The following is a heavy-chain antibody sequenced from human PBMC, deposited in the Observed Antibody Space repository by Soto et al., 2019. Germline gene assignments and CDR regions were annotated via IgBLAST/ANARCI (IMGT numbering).Heavy chain of an antibody. J-gene: IGHJ4*02. V-gene: IGHV4-61*01. Sequence: PSETLSVTCTVSVGYVSNGMYYWSWIRQPPGKGLEWIGNVYFTGTTIYNPSPKSRVTMSVDTYKDQFFLKLTSVTAADTAVYYFDYWGLGTMVTVSS. CDR1: VGYVSNGMYY. CDR2: VYFTGTT. CDR3: DY.